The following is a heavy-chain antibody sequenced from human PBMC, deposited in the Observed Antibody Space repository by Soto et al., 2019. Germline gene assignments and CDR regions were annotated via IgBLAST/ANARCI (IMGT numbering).Heavy chain of an antibody. CDR3: AREQEDIVVVPAAGEEYFQH. J-gene: IGHJ1*01. CDR1: GFTFSSYW. CDR2: INSDGSST. D-gene: IGHD2-2*01. Sequence: PGGSLRLSCAASGFTFSSYWMHWVRQAPGKGLVWVSRINSDGSSTSYADSVKGRFTISRDNAKNTLYLQMNSLRAEDTAVYYCAREQEDIVVVPAAGEEYFQHWGQGTLVTVSS. V-gene: IGHV3-74*01.